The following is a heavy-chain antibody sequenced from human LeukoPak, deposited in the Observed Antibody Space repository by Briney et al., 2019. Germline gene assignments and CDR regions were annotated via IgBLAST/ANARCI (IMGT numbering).Heavy chain of an antibody. CDR1: GGSISSYY. J-gene: IGHJ4*02. CDR2: IYYTGST. V-gene: IGHV4-59*01. CDR3: ARDVLDYYDSSGYFNY. D-gene: IGHD3-22*01. Sequence: SETLSLTCTVSGGSISSYYWSWIRQPPGKGLEWIGYIYYTGSTNYNPSLKSRVTISVDTSKNQFSLKLSSVTAADTAVYYCARDVLDYYDSSGYFNYWGQGTLVTGSS.